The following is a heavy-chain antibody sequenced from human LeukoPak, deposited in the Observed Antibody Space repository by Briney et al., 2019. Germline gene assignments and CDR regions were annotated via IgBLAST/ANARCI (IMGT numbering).Heavy chain of an antibody. CDR2: IYYSGST. D-gene: IGHD3-16*01. Sequence: PSETLSLTCTVSGGSFSTYYWSWIRQPPGKGLEWIGYIYYSGSTDYNPSLKSRVTMSLETSKNQFSLNLNSVTAADTAIYYCARAVITFGGAVAKGFDCWGQGTLVTVSS. CDR1: GGSFSTYY. CDR3: ARAVITFGGAVAKGFDC. V-gene: IGHV4-59*01. J-gene: IGHJ4*02.